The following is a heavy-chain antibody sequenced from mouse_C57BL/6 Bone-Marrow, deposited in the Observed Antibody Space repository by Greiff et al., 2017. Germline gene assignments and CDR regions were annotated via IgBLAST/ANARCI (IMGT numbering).Heavy chain of an antibody. V-gene: IGHV1-15*01. J-gene: IGHJ4*01. CDR2: IDPETGGT. D-gene: IGHD2-5*01. Sequence: QVQLKESGAELVRPGASVTLSCKASGYTFTDYEMHWVKQTPVHGLEWIGAIDPETGGTAYNQKFKGKAILTADKSSSTAYMELRSLTSEDSAVYYCTGDQSNDIMYAMDYWGQGTSVTVSS. CDR1: GYTFTDYE. CDR3: TGDQSNDIMYAMDY.